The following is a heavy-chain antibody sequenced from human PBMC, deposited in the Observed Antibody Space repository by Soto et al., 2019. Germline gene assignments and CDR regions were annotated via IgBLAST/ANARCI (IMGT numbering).Heavy chain of an antibody. CDR1: GGTFSSYA. Sequence: SVKVSCKASGGTFSSYAISWVRQAPGQGLEWMGGIIPIFGTANYAQEFQGRVTITADESTSTAYMELSSLRSEDTPVYSCAREVESYGDYLFDYWGQGTLVTVSS. V-gene: IGHV1-69*13. CDR3: AREVESYGDYLFDY. J-gene: IGHJ4*02. D-gene: IGHD4-17*01. CDR2: IIPIFGTA.